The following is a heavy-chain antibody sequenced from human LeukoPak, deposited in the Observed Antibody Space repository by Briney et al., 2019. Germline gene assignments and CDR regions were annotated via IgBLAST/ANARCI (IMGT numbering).Heavy chain of an antibody. CDR2: ISLTGDST. D-gene: IGHD3-10*01. CDR3: ARSYASGIHYMDV. Sequence: GGSLRLSCAACGITLSNHAMHGVRQGPGKGLEYVSAISLTGDSTYYANSVKGRFTISRDDSKNTLYLQMGSLQTEDMSVYYCARSYASGIHYMDVWGKGSTVTVSS. J-gene: IGHJ6*03. V-gene: IGHV3-64*01. CDR1: GITLSNHA.